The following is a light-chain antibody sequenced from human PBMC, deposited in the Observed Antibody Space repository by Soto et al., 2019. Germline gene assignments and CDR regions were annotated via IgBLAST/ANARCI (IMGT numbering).Light chain of an antibody. J-gene: IGKJ1*01. CDR2: KAS. Sequence: DIQMTQSPSTLSASVEDRVTLTCRASQNIERCLAWYQQKPGKAPKLLTYKASTLKSGVPSRFSGSGSGTEFTLTISSLQPEDFGIYYCQQYENYWTFGQGTKVDI. CDR1: QNIERC. CDR3: QQYENYWT. V-gene: IGKV1-5*03.